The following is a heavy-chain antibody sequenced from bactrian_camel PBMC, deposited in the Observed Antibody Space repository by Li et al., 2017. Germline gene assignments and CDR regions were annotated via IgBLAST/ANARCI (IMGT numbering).Heavy chain of an antibody. V-gene: IGHV3S40*01. D-gene: IGHD3*01. Sequence: VQLVESGGGLVQPGRSLRLSCAASGFTFSNYVMSRARQAPGKGLEWVSSIYSRGDGTTYYADSVKGRFTISADNAKNTLYLQMNSLKPEDTALYYCAANNPGLFGSWGQGTQVTVS. CDR1: GFTFSNYV. CDR2: IYSRGDGTT. CDR3: AANNPGLFGS. J-gene: IGHJ6*01.